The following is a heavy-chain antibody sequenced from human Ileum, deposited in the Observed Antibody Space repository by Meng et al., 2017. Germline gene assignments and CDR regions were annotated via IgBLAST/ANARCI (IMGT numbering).Heavy chain of an antibody. CDR2: INAGNGNI. CDR1: GYTFRNYP. Sequence: QVQLVQSGAEVKKVGASVKVSCTASGYTFRNYPLRWVRQAPGQRPEWMGWINAGNGNIKISQKFQGRITITSDTSATAYMELSSLRSEDTAVYFCARENDNWNYFDYWGQGSLVTVSS. CDR3: ARENDNWNYFDY. J-gene: IGHJ4*02. V-gene: IGHV1-3*01. D-gene: IGHD1-1*01.